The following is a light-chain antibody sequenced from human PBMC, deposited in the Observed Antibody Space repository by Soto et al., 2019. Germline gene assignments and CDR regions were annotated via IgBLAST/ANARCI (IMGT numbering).Light chain of an antibody. J-gene: IGKJ4*01. CDR1: QSVRSSF. CDR2: GAS. Sequence: EIVLTQSPGTLSLSPGEGATLSCRASQSVRSSFLAWYQQKPGQAPSLLIYGASSRATGIPDRFSGGGSGTDFILTITRLEPEDLAVYYCQQYGSSPTFGGGTKVEIK. V-gene: IGKV3-20*01. CDR3: QQYGSSPT.